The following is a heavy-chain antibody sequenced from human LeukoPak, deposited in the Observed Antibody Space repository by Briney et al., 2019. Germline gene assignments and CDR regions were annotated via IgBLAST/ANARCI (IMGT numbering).Heavy chain of an antibody. CDR2: IYYRGNT. J-gene: IGHJ4*02. CDR1: GGSISSSSYY. V-gene: IGHV4-39*01. D-gene: IGHD3-10*01. CDR3: ARHIRGTQY. Sequence: SETLSLTCTGSGGSISSSSYYWGWIRQPPGKGLEWIGSIYYRGNTYYNPSLTSRVTISVDTSKNQFSLKMSSVTAADTAIYYCARHIRGTQYWGQGTLVTVSS.